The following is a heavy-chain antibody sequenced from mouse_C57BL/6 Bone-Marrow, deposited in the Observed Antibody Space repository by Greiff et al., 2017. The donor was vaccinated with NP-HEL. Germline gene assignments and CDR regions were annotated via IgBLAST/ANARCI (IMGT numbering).Heavy chain of an antibody. V-gene: IGHV1-52*01. CDR2: IDPSDSET. CDR1: GYTFTSYW. CDR3: ARSRYYGSPAWFAY. Sequence: VQLQQPGAELVRPGSSVKLSCKASGYTFTSYWMHWVKQRPIQGLEWIGNIDPSDSETHYNQKFKDKATLTVDKSSSTAYMQLSSLTSEDSAVYYCARSRYYGSPAWFAYWGQGTLLTVSA. J-gene: IGHJ3*01. D-gene: IGHD1-1*01.